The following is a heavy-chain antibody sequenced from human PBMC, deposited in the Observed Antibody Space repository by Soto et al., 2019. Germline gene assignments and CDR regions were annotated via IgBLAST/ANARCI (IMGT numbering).Heavy chain of an antibody. CDR1: GGTFTKFA. CDR3: GTWSGYSGESWFDP. V-gene: IGHV1-69*01. D-gene: IGHD3-3*01. J-gene: IGHJ5*02. CDR2: IIPISGPA. Sequence: QMQLVQSGAEVKKPGSSVKVSCKTSGGTFTKFAFTWVRQAPGQGLEWMGGIIPISGPANYAQKFQGRLTITADESTSTAYMELSSLRSEDTAVYYCGTWSGYSGESWFDPWGQGTLVTVSS.